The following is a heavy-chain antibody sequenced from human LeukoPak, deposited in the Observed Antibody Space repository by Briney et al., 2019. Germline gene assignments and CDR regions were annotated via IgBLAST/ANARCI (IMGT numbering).Heavy chain of an antibody. J-gene: IGHJ5*02. V-gene: IGHV5-51*01. D-gene: IGHD3-22*01. CDR3: PRHPPYDSSGYPNWFDP. Sequence: GESLKISCKGSGYSFASYWIGWVRQMPGKGLEWMGIIYPGDSDTRYSPSFQGQVTISADKSISTAYLQWSSLKASDTAMYYCPRHPPYDSSGYPNWFDPWGQGTLVTVSS. CDR2: IYPGDSDT. CDR1: GYSFASYW.